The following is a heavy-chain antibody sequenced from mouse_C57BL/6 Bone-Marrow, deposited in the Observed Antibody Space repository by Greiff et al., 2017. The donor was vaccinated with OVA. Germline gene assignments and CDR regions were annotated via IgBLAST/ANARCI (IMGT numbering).Heavy chain of an antibody. J-gene: IGHJ3*01. D-gene: IGHD2-3*01. CDR1: GFTFTDYY. Sequence: DVHLVESGGGLVQPGGSLSLSCAASGFTFTDYYMSWVRQPPGKALEWLGFIRNKANGYTTEYSASVKGRFTISRDNSLSILYLQMKALRADDSATYYCARGGGYSAWFAYWGQGTLVTVSA. V-gene: IGHV7-3*01. CDR3: ARGGGYSAWFAY. CDR2: IRNKANGYTT.